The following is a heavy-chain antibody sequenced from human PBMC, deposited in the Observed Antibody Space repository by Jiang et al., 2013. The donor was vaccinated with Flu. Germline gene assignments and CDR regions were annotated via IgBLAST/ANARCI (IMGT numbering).Heavy chain of an antibody. CDR2: ISYDGSNK. D-gene: IGHD2-15*01. J-gene: IGHJ4*02. V-gene: IGHV3-30*01. Sequence: VQLLESGGGLVQPGGSLRLSCAASGFTFSSYAMHWVRQAPGKGLEWVAVISYDGSNKYYADSVKGRFTISRDNSKNTLYLQMNSLRAEDTAVYYCARDPRYCSGGSCYPNYFDYWGQGTLVTVSS. CDR1: GFTFSSYA. CDR3: ARDPRYCSGGSCYPNYFDY.